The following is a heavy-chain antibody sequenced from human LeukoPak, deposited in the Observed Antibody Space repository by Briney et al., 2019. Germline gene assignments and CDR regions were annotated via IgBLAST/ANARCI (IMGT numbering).Heavy chain of an antibody. CDR1: GFTVRSNY. CDR3: WGEGEEYSSSSGDAFDI. CDR2: IYSGGSQ. J-gene: IGHJ3*02. V-gene: IGHV3-66*01. Sequence: GRSLSLSCAVSGFTVRSNYMSWVRHAAGKGLEWVSVIYSGGSQYYAESVKGRFTIARDNSKNTLYLRMNSVRAGATAVFYWWGEGEEYSSSSGDAFDIWGQGTMVTVSS. D-gene: IGHD6-6*01.